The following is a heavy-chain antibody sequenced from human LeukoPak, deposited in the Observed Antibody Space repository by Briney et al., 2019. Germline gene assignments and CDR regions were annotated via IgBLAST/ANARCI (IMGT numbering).Heavy chain of an antibody. CDR2: ISGSGGST. J-gene: IGHJ4*02. CDR3: ACYSSGWYRSGYDY. V-gene: IGHV3-23*01. Sequence: GGSLRLSCAASGFTFSSYAMSWVRQAPGKGLEWVSAISGSGGSTYYADSVKGRFTISRDNSMNTLYLQMNSLRAEDTAVYYCACYSSGWYRSGYDYWGQGTLVTVSS. D-gene: IGHD6-19*01. CDR1: GFTFSSYA.